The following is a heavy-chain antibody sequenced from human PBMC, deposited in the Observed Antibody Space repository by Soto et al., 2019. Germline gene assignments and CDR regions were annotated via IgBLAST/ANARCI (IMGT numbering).Heavy chain of an antibody. V-gene: IGHV3-64D*08. CDR2: ISSNGGST. D-gene: IGHD3-3*01. CDR3: VKDQWITIFGVVTFSYFDY. J-gene: IGHJ4*02. CDR1: GFTFSSYA. Sequence: GGSLRLSCSASGFTFSSYAIHWVRQAPGKGLEYVSAISSNGGSTYYADSVKGRFTISRDNSKNTLYLQMSSLRAEDTAVYYCVKDQWITIFGVVTFSYFDYWGQGTLVTVSS.